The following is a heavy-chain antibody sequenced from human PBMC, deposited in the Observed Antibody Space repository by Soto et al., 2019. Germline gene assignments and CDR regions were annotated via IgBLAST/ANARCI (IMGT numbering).Heavy chain of an antibody. CDR3: ARGKIRIAARTGLDY. J-gene: IGHJ4*02. Sequence: PSETLSLTCAVYGGSFSGYYRSWIRQPPGKGLEWIGEINHSGSTNYNPSLKSRVTISVDTSKNQFSLKLSSVTAADTAVYYCARGKIRIAARTGLDYWGQGTLVTVSS. CDR2: INHSGST. V-gene: IGHV4-34*01. CDR1: GGSFSGYY. D-gene: IGHD6-6*01.